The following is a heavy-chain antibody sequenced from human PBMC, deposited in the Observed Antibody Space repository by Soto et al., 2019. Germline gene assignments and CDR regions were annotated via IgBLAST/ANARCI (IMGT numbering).Heavy chain of an antibody. V-gene: IGHV1-18*04. J-gene: IGHJ6*02. CDR1: GYTFTNYG. CDR2: ITTYNGNT. D-gene: IGHD2-15*01. CDR3: ARDEGYCSGGGCYGNYYGMDV. Sequence: GASVKVSCKASGYTFTNYGISWVRQAPGQGLEWMAWITTYNGNTNYAQKLQGRATMTIDTSTSTAYMDLRSLRSDDTAVYYCARDEGYCSGGGCYGNYYGMDVWGQGTTVTVSS.